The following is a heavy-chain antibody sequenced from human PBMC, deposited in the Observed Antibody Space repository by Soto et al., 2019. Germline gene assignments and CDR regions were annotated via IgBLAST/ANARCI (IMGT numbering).Heavy chain of an antibody. CDR3: ARVIAAAADFDY. CDR2: MNPNSGNT. CDR1: GYTFTSYD. Sequence: ASGRSSCKASGYTFTSYDINWVRQATGQGLEWMGWMNPNSGNTGYAQKFQGRVTMTRNTSISTAYMELSSLRSEDTAVYYCARVIAAAADFDYWGQGTLVTAPQ. D-gene: IGHD6-13*01. V-gene: IGHV1-8*01. J-gene: IGHJ4*02.